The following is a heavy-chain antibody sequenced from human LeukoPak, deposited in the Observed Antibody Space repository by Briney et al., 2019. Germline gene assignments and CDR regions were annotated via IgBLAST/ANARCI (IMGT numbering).Heavy chain of an antibody. Sequence: GASVKVSCKASGYTFTSYGISWVRQAPGQGLEWMGWISAYNGNTNYAQKLQGRVTMTTDTSTSTAYMELRSLRSDDTAVYYCARAYPPTEQVGATLVDYWGQGTLVTVSS. CDR1: GYTFTSYG. D-gene: IGHD1-26*01. J-gene: IGHJ4*02. CDR3: ARAYPPTEQVGATLVDY. CDR2: ISAYNGNT. V-gene: IGHV1-18*01.